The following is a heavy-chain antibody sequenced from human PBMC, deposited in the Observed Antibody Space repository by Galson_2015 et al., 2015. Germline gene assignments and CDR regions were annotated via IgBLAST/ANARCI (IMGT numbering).Heavy chain of an antibody. CDR1: GFTFSSYA. Sequence: SLRLSCAASGFTFSSYAMSWVRQAPGKGLEWVSGTTGSGGSTYYADSVKGRFTVSRDNSKNTMYLQMNSLRAEDTAAYYCAKDSRYSSSWWTGMDVWVQGTTVTVSS. CDR2: TTGSGGST. V-gene: IGHV3-23*01. CDR3: AKDSRYSSSWWTGMDV. D-gene: IGHD6-13*01. J-gene: IGHJ6*02.